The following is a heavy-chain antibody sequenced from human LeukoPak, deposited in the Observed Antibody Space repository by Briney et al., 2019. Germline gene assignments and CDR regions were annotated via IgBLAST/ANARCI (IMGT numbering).Heavy chain of an antibody. CDR1: GYSFTNYY. CDR3: ARGGFTTMVRGVIITLDAFDI. V-gene: IGHV1-46*01. Sequence: ASVKVSFKASGYSFTNYYLHWVRQAPGQGGEWMGIINPGGGTTTYTQKFQGRVTMTRDTATSTVYMELSSLRSEDTAVYYCARGGFTTMVRGVIITLDAFDIWGQGTMVTVSS. CDR2: INPGGGTT. D-gene: IGHD3-10*01. J-gene: IGHJ3*02.